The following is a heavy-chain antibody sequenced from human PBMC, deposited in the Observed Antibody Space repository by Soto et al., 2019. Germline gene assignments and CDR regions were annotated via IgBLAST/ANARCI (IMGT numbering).Heavy chain of an antibody. Sequence: GGSLRLSCSASGFIFSSYAMNWGRQAAGNGMEWVALISYDGSKKYYADSVKGRFTISRDNSRDTLYLQMNSLRAEDTAVYYCAREDHGGLLPGYYYYGMDVWGQGTTVTVS. CDR1: GFIFSSYA. J-gene: IGHJ6*02. CDR3: AREDHGGLLPGYYYYGMDV. CDR2: ISYDGSKK. D-gene: IGHD3-16*01. V-gene: IGHV3-30-3*01.